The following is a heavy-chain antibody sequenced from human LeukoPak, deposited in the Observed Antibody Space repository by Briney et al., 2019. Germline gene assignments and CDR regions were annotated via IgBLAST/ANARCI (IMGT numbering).Heavy chain of an antibody. J-gene: IGHJ6*02. CDR3: AKDLLGYCSGGSCIAYYYYGMDV. Sequence: PGGSLRLSCAASGFTFSSYAMSWVRQAPGKGLEWVSAISGSGGSTYYADSVKGRFTISRDNSKNTLYLQMNSLRAEDTAVYYCAKDLLGYCSGGSCIAYYYYGMDVWGQGTTVTVSS. CDR2: ISGSGGST. V-gene: IGHV3-23*01. D-gene: IGHD2-15*01. CDR1: GFTFSSYA.